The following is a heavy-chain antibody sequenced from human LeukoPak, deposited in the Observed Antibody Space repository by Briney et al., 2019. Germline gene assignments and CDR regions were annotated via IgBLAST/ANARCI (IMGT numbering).Heavy chain of an antibody. CDR1: GGSISSYY. D-gene: IGHD1-26*01. CDR3: ARGGVGATSAFDI. J-gene: IGHJ3*02. Sequence: SETLSLTCTVSGGSISSYYWSWIRQPPGKGLEWIGYIYYSGSTNYNPSLKSRVTISVDTSKNQFSLKLSSVTAADTAVYYCARGGVGATSAFDIWGQGTMVTVSS. V-gene: IGHV4-59*01. CDR2: IYYSGST.